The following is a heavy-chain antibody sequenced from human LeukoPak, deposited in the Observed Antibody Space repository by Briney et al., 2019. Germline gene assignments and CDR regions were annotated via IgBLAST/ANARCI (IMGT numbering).Heavy chain of an antibody. D-gene: IGHD6-6*01. Sequence: SQTLSLTCAISGDSVSSNSAAWNWIRQSPSRGLEWLGRTYYRSKWYNDYAVPVRSRITINPDTSKNQFSLQLNSVTPEDTAVYYCARGTAEYNNSPFDYWGQGALVTVSS. J-gene: IGHJ4*02. CDR2: TYYRSKWYN. CDR1: GDSVSSNSAA. CDR3: ARGTAEYNNSPFDY. V-gene: IGHV6-1*01.